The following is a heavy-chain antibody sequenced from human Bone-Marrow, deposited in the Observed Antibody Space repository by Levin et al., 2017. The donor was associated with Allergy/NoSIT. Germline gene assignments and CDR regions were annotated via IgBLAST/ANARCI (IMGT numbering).Heavy chain of an antibody. CDR3: AKGFLRYFDWLFHTDYFDY. CDR2: ISYDGSNK. Sequence: GESLKISCAASGFTFSSYGMHWVRQAPGKGLEWVAVISYDGSNKYYADSVKGRFTISRDNSKNTLYLQMNSLRAEDTAVYYCAKGFLRYFDWLFHTDYFDYWGQGTLVTVSS. J-gene: IGHJ4*02. CDR1: GFTFSSYG. V-gene: IGHV3-30*18. D-gene: IGHD3-9*01.